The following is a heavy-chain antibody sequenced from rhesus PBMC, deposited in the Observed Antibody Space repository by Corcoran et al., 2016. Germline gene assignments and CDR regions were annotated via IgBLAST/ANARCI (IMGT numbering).Heavy chain of an antibody. CDR2: VSGSSGSP. D-gene: IGHD1-44*02. Sequence: QVQLQESGPGLGKPSETLALTCAVSGGSFSGYYWGWIRQRPGRGLEWIGYVSGSSGSPDFNSSLKSRVTISTDTSKSQFSLNLSSVTATDTAVYYCARAPIVGATRFDYWGQGVLVTVSS. CDR3: ARAPIVGATRFDY. CDR1: GGSFSGYY. J-gene: IGHJ4*01. V-gene: IGHV4-165*01.